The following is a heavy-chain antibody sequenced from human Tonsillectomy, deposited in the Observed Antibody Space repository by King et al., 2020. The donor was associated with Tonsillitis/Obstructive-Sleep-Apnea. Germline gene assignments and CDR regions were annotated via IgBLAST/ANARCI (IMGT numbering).Heavy chain of an antibody. V-gene: IGHV3-33*01. CDR1: GFTFSSYG. D-gene: IGHD4-23*01. CDR2: IWYDGSKK. Sequence: VQLVESGGGVVQPGTSLRLSCAGSGFTFSSYGFHWVRQAPGKGLESVAVIWYDGSKKYYADSVKGRFTISRENSKNTLYLQMNSLRAEDTAVYYCARDRAVGSFDYWGQGTLVTVSS. CDR3: ARDRAVGSFDY. J-gene: IGHJ4*02.